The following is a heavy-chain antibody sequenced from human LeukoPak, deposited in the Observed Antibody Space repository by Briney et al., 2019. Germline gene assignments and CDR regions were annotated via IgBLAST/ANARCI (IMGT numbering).Heavy chain of an antibody. CDR2: ITMSSTYI. CDR3: ARVFRDYYFDQ. Sequence: GGSLRLSCAASGFSFNTYNMNWVRQTPGKGLENVSSITMSSTYIYYADSVKGRFTISRDNAKSSVFLQMNSLRAEDTAVYYCARVFRDYYFDQWGQGTLVTVSS. D-gene: IGHD2-21*01. V-gene: IGHV3-21*01. CDR1: GFSFNTYN. J-gene: IGHJ4*02.